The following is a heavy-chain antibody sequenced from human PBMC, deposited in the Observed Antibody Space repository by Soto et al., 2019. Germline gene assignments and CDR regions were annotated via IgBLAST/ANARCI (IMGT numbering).Heavy chain of an antibody. V-gene: IGHV3-30*03. CDR2: ISYDGSNK. Sequence: GGSLRLSCAASGFTFSSYGMHWVRQAPGKGLEWVANISYDGSNKYYADSVRGRFTISRDNAKNSLYLQMNSLRAEDTAVYYCARLTPHWGQGTLVTVSS. CDR3: ARLTPH. CDR1: GFTFSSYG. J-gene: IGHJ4*02.